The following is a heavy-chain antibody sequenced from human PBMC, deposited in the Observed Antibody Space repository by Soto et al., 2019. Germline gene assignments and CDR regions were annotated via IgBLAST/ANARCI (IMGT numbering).Heavy chain of an antibody. CDR3: ARARLTGHEDQFDY. Sequence: SETLSLTCTVSGGSISSYYRNWIRQPPGKGLEWIAYISYSGSTNYNPSLKSRVTISVDTSKNLFSLKLSSVTAADTAVYYCARARLTGHEDQFDYWGQGTLVTVSS. CDR2: ISYSGST. J-gene: IGHJ4*02. D-gene: IGHD7-27*01. V-gene: IGHV4-59*01. CDR1: GGSISSYY.